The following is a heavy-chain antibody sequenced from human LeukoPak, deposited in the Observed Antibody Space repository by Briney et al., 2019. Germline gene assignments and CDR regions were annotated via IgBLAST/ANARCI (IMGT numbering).Heavy chain of an antibody. V-gene: IGHV4-39*01. J-gene: IGHJ4*02. D-gene: IGHD3-9*01. CDR2: IYYSGST. CDR3: ARQEFKDILTGGYYFDY. Sequence: SETLSLTCTVSGGSISTNNYYWGWIRQPPGKGLEWIGSIYYSGSTYYNPSLKSRLTISLDTSKNQFSLNLSSVTAADTAVYYCARQEFKDILTGGYYFDYWGQGTLVTVSS. CDR1: GGSISTNNYY.